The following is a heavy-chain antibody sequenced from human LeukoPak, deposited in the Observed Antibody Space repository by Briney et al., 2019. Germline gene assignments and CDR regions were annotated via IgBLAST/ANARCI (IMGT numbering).Heavy chain of an antibody. J-gene: IGHJ2*01. CDR2: ISWNSGSI. CDR3: AKGAYYDNTRRYFDL. D-gene: IGHD3-22*01. CDR1: GFTLDDYA. Sequence: PGGSLRLSCAAPGFTLDDYAMHWVRQAPGKGLEWVSGISWNSGSIGYADSVKGRFTISRGNAKNSLYLQMNSLRAEDTALYYCAKGAYYDNTRRYFDLWGRGTLVTVSS. V-gene: IGHV3-9*01.